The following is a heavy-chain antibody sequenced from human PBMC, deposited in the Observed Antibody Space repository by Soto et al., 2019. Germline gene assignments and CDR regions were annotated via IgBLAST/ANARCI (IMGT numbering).Heavy chain of an antibody. CDR1: AFTLSNYW. J-gene: IGHJ4*02. D-gene: IGHD6-13*01. CDR3: AREGKAAPFDS. V-gene: IGHV3-74*01. CDR2: VNGEGRST. Sequence: GGSLRLSCTTSAFTLSNYWMHWVRQAPGKGLVWVSRVNGEGRSTSYADSVKGRFTISRDDAKNTLYLQMNSLRAEDTALYYWAREGKAAPFDSWGQGALVTVSS.